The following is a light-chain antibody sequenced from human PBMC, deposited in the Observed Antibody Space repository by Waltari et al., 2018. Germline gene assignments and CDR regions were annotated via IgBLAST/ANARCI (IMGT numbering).Light chain of an antibody. V-gene: IGLV1-51*02. CDR3: GTWDSSLSGAV. CDR2: EKT. CDR1: CSNMGNSY. J-gene: IGLJ7*01. Sequence: QSVLTQTPSVSTAPGQRVTISCSGGCSNMGNSYVSWYRQFPGTAPKLLIYEKTERPSGMPGRFSGSKSGTSATLDITGLQAGDEADYYCGTWDSSLSGAVFGGGTHLTVL.